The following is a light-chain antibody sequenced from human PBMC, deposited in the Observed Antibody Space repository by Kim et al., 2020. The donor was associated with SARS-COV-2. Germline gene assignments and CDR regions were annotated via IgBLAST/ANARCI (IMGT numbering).Light chain of an antibody. CDR3: QQSNDWPPLT. CDR1: QTINNK. J-gene: IGKJ1*01. Sequence: SPAERATPSCTASQTINNKLVWYQHRPGQAPRLLIYDATTRATGVPARFIGSGSGTGFTLTIRSLQSEDFAVYCCQQSNDWPPLTFGQGTKVDIK. V-gene: IGKV3-15*01. CDR2: DAT.